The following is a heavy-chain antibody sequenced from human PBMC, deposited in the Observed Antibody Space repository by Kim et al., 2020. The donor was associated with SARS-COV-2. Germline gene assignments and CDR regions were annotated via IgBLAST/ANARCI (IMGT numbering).Heavy chain of an antibody. D-gene: IGHD3-3*01. Sequence: GGSLRLSCAASGFTFSSYGMHWVRQAPGKGLEWVAVISYDGSNKYYADSVKGRFTISRDNSKNTLYLQMNSLRAEDTAVYYCARTRITIFGVVFYFDYWGQGTLVTVSS. V-gene: IGHV3-30*03. CDR3: ARTRITIFGVVFYFDY. CDR2: ISYDGSNK. CDR1: GFTFSSYG. J-gene: IGHJ4*02.